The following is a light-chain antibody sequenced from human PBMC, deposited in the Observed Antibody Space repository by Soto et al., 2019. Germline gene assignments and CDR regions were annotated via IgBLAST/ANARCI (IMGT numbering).Light chain of an antibody. J-gene: IGKJ1*01. CDR3: QQRDIWPWT. Sequence: DIVLTQSPGTLSLSPGERATLSCRASQNISSYLIWYQQKPGQAPRLLMYDVSKRATGIPARFSGSGSGTDFTLTISSLEPEDFAVYYCQQRDIWPWTFGQGTKVDIK. V-gene: IGKV3-11*01. CDR2: DVS. CDR1: QNISSY.